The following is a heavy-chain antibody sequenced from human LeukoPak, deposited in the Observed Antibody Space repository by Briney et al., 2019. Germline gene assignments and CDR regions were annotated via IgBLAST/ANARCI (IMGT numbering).Heavy chain of an antibody. CDR3: ASGMGATPYYFDY. CDR2: IYYSGST. D-gene: IGHD1-26*01. Sequence: SETLSLTCTVSGGSISSYYWSWIRQPPGKGLEWIGYIYYSGSTNYNPSLKSRVTISVDTSKNQFSLKLSSVTAADTAVYYCASGMGATPYYFDYWGRGTLVTVSS. J-gene: IGHJ4*02. V-gene: IGHV4-59*08. CDR1: GGSISSYY.